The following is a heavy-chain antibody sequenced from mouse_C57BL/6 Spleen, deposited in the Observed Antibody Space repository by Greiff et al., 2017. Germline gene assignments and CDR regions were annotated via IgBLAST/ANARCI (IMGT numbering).Heavy chain of an antibody. CDR3: ARFYYGSSYQTCYFDY. CDR2: IYPRDGST. Sequence: QVQLQQSDAELVKPGASVKISCKVSGYTFTDHTIHWMKQRPEQGLEWIGYIYPRDGSTKYNEKFKGKATLTADKSSSTAYMQLNSLTSEDSAVYVCARFYYGSSYQTCYFDYWGQGTTLTVSS. J-gene: IGHJ2*01. D-gene: IGHD1-1*01. CDR1: GYTFTDHT. V-gene: IGHV1-78*01.